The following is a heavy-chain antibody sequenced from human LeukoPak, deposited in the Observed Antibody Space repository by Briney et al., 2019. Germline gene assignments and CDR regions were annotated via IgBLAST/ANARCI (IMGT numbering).Heavy chain of an antibody. CDR2: INHSGST. CDR3: ARRIRLRSSLDL. V-gene: IGHV4-34*01. Sequence: PSETLSLTCTVSGGSISSYYWSWIRQPPGKGLEWIGEINHSGSTNYNPSLKSRVTISVDTSKNQFSLKLSSVTAADTAVYYCARRIRLRSSLDLWGRGTLVTVSS. D-gene: IGHD4-17*01. CDR1: GGSISSYY. J-gene: IGHJ2*01.